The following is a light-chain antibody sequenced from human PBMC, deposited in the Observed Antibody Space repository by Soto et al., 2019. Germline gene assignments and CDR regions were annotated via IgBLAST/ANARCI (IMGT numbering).Light chain of an antibody. J-gene: IGKJ5*01. CDR1: QVMSSW. CDR3: QQTDTLPST. Sequence: DIQMTQSPSSVSAAVGETVTIACRASQVMSSWLAWYQQKPGKAPKLLIFAASTLQSGVPSGFSGSGSRTDFTLTITSLQPEDIGTYYCQQTDTLPSTFGQGTRLEIK. CDR2: AAS. V-gene: IGKV1D-12*01.